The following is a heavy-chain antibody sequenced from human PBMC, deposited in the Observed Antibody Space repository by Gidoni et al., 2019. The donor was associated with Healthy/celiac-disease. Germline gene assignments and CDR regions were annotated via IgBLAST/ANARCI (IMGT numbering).Heavy chain of an antibody. V-gene: IGHV3-21*01. D-gene: IGHD1-26*01. J-gene: IGHJ3*02. CDR1: GFTFSSYS. CDR2: ISSSSSYI. CDR3: ARVWEGDAFDI. Sequence: EVQLVESGGGLVKPGGSLRLSCSASGFTFSSYSMNWVRQAPGKGLEWVSSISSSSSYIYYADSVKGRFTISRDNAKNSLYLQMNSLRAEDTAVYYCARVWEGDAFDIWGQGTMVTVSS.